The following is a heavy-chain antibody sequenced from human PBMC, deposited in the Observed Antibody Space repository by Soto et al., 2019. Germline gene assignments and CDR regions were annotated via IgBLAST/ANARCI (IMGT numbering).Heavy chain of an antibody. D-gene: IGHD3-10*01. J-gene: IGHJ6*02. V-gene: IGHV3-48*02. CDR3: ARAVTWGLDV. Sequence: EVQLVESGGGLVQPVGSLRLSCAASGFTFSLYSMSSVRQAPGKDLEWVSYISRSSTGIHYADSVKGRFTISRDDATNSMHLQMNSVRDGDTAVYYCARAVTWGLDVWGQGTTVSISS. CDR2: ISRSSTGI. CDR1: GFTFSLYS.